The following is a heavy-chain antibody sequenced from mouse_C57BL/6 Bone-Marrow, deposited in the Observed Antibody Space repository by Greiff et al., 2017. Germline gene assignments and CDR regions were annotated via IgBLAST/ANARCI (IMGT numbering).Heavy chain of an antibody. CDR2: IDPANGNT. CDR1: GFNIKNTY. V-gene: IGHV14-3*01. Sequence: VQLKQSVAELVRPGASVKLSCTASGFNIKNTYMHWVKQRPEQGLAWIGRIDPANGNTKYAPKFQCKATITADTSSNTAYLQLSSLTSEDTAIYYCARYYYYYGRAMDYWGQGTSVTVSS. CDR3: ARYYYYYGRAMDY. J-gene: IGHJ4*01. D-gene: IGHD1-1*01.